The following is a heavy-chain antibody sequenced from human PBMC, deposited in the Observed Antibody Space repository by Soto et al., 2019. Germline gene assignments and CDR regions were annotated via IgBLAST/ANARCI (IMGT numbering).Heavy chain of an antibody. Sequence: GGSLRLSCSASGFPFSSYGFQWVRQAPGKGLEYVSGISSNGGETYHADAVKGRFTISRDNPKNTLYLQMTRLRGEDTAVYYCVKGSAGGAGYFYDLWGQGTLVTVSS. CDR2: ISSNGGET. CDR3: VKGSAGGAGYFYDL. J-gene: IGHJ5*02. D-gene: IGHD2-21*01. CDR1: GFPFSSYG. V-gene: IGHV3-64D*06.